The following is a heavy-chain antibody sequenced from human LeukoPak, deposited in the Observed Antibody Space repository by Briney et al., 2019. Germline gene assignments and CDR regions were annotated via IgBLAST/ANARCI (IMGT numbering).Heavy chain of an antibody. CDR2: IRHDGDTK. CDR3: ARSLPYGTTWYGRSDF. D-gene: IGHD6-13*01. J-gene: IGHJ4*02. Sequence: GGSLRLSCAASGFPFNAYWMTWVRQAPGKGLEWVANIRHDGDTKYYVDSVKGRFTISRDNAMNSLYLQMNSLRAEDTAIYYCARSLPYGTTWYGRSDFWGQGTLVTVSS. V-gene: IGHV3-7*03. CDR1: GFPFNAYW.